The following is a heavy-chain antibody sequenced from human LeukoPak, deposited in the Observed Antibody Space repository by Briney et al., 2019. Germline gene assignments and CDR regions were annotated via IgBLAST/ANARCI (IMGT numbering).Heavy chain of an antibody. Sequence: SETLSLTCTVSGGSISSGGYYWSWIRQPPGKGLEWIGYIYHSGSTYYNPSLKSRVTISVDRSKNQFSLKLSSVTAADTAVYYCARVWFGESTGYFDLWGRGTLVTVPS. V-gene: IGHV4-30-2*01. D-gene: IGHD3-10*01. CDR1: GGSISSGGYY. CDR3: ARVWFGESTGYFDL. CDR2: IYHSGST. J-gene: IGHJ2*01.